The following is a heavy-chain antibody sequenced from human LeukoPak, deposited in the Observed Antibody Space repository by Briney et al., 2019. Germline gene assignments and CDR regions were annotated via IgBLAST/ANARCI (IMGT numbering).Heavy chain of an antibody. J-gene: IGHJ6*02. CDR1: GFTFSSYA. CDR2: IRGSGVST. D-gene: IGHD3-3*01. CDR3: ANPEWLLPSYYYCGLDV. V-gene: IGHV3-23*01. Sequence: PGGSLRLSCAASGFTFSSYAMSWVRQAPGKGLEWLSSIRGSGVSTYYADSVKGRFTISRDNSKNTLYLQMDSLRVEDTAVYYCANPEWLLPSYYYCGLDVWGQGTTVTVSS.